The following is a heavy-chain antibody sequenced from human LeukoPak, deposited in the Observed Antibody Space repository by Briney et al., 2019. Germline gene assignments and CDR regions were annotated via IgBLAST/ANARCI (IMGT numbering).Heavy chain of an antibody. CDR2: IYPGDSDT. V-gene: IGHV5-51*01. CDR3: ARLGSVAAAGYYMDV. CDR1: GYIFTSYW. J-gene: IGHJ6*03. D-gene: IGHD6-13*01. Sequence: GGSLQICCQGSGYIFTSYWIGGGRQLPGKGGGGVGIIYPGDSDTRYSPSFEGQVTISADKSITTAYLQWSSLKASDTAMYYCARLGSVAAAGYYMDVWGKGTTVTVSS.